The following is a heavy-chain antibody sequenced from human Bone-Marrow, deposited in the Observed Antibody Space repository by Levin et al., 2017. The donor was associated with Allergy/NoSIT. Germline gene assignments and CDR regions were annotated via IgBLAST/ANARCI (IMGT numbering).Heavy chain of an antibody. CDR2: INPNSGAT. J-gene: IGHJ4*02. CDR3: AREVMGGYYPFWTGYYPFDS. CDR1: GYIFTGQY. V-gene: IGHV1-2*06. Sequence: PGGSLRLSCKASGYIFTGQYIHWLRQAPGQRLEWMGRINPNSGATDSAQKFQGRVTLTRDTSISTAYMELNSLTSDDTAVYFCAREVMGGYYPFWTGYYPFDSWGQGTLVIVSS. D-gene: IGHD3/OR15-3a*01.